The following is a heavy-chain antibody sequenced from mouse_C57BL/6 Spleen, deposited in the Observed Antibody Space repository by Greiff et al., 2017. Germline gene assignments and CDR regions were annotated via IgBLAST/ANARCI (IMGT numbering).Heavy chain of an antibody. D-gene: IGHD1-1*01. J-gene: IGHJ2*01. V-gene: IGHV1-72*01. Sequence: QVQLQQPGAELVKPGASVKLSCKASGYTFTSYWMHWVKQRPGRGLEWIGRIVPNSGGTKYNEKFKSKATLTVDKPSSTAFMQLSSVTSEDSAVYYCAREGFYYDSSDYWGQGTTLTVSS. CDR3: AREGFYYDSSDY. CDR1: GYTFTSYW. CDR2: IVPNSGGT.